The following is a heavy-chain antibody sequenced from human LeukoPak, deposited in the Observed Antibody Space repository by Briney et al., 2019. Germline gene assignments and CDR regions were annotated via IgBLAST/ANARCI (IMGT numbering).Heavy chain of an antibody. CDR3: AKPEGSDYYYPPSDAFDI. CDR1: GFTFSSYA. D-gene: IGHD4-17*01. Sequence: PGRSLRLSCAASGFTFSSYAMHWVCQAPGKGLEWVAVISYDGSNKYYADSVKGRFTISRDNSKNTLYLQMNSLRAEDTAIYYCAKPEGSDYYYPPSDAFDIWGQGTMVTVSS. CDR2: ISYDGSNK. J-gene: IGHJ3*02. V-gene: IGHV3-30-3*02.